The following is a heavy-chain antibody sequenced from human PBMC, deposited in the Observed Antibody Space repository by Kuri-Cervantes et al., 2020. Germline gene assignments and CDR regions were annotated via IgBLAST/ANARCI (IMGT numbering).Heavy chain of an antibody. Sequence: GGSLRLSCAASGFIFSSYAMSWVRQAPGKGLEWVSAISGSGGSTYYADSVKGRFTISRGNTKNTLHLQMNSLRAEDTAVYYCAKDVEQLVETYYFDYWGQGTLVTVSS. V-gene: IGHV3-23*01. D-gene: IGHD6-6*01. CDR2: ISGSGGST. J-gene: IGHJ4*02. CDR3: AKDVEQLVETYYFDY. CDR1: GFIFSSYA.